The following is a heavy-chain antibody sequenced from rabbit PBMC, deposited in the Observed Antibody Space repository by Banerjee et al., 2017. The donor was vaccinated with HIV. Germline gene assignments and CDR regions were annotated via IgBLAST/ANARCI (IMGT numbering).Heavy chain of an antibody. Sequence: QEQLEESGGDLVKPEGSLTLTCTASGSDISSYSISWVRQAPGKGLEWIACINTSSGNTVYASWAKGRFTISRTSSTTVALQMTSLTAADTATYFCARDLASVIGWNFNLWGQGTLVTVS. CDR2: INTSSGNT. CDR3: ARDLASVIGWNFNL. V-gene: IGHV1S45*01. CDR1: GSDISSYS. D-gene: IGHD1-1*01. J-gene: IGHJ4*01.